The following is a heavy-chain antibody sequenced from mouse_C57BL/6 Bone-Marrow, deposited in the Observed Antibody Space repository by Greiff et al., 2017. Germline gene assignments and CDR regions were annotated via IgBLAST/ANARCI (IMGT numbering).Heavy chain of an antibody. V-gene: IGHV1-61*01. CDR3: ARRGNYSWFAD. CDR1: GYTFTSYW. D-gene: IGHD2-1*01. Sequence: VQLQQSGAELVRPGSSVKLSCKASGYTFTSYWMDWVKQRPGQGLEWIGNIYPSDSETHYNQKFKDKATLTVDKSSSTAYMQLSSLTSEDSAVYYCARRGNYSWFADWGQGTLGTVSA. J-gene: IGHJ3*01. CDR2: IYPSDSET.